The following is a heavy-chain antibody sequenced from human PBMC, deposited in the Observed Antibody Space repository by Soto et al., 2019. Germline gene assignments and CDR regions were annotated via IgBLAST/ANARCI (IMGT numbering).Heavy chain of an antibody. Sequence: QVQLLESGPGLVKPSQTLSLTCTVSGGSISSGGYYWSWIRQHPGKGLEWIGYIYYSGSTYYNPSLMSRVTISVYTSKNQFSLKLSSVTAADTAVYYCARDRCSGGSCYSGYYGMDVWGQGTTVTVSS. D-gene: IGHD2-15*01. V-gene: IGHV4-31*03. CDR1: GGSISSGGYY. CDR2: IYYSGST. CDR3: ARDRCSGGSCYSGYYGMDV. J-gene: IGHJ6*02.